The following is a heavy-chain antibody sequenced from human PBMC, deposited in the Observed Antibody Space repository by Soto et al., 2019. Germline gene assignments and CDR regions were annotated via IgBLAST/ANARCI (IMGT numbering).Heavy chain of an antibody. Sequence: SETLSLTCAVSGGSISSGGYSWSWIRQPPGKGLEWFGEINHSGSTNYNPSLKSRVTISVDTSKNQFSLKLSSVTAADTAVYYCARGWYCSGGSCYSNPEYYFDYWGQGTLVTVSS. CDR3: ARGWYCSGGSCYSNPEYYFDY. V-gene: IGHV4-30-2*01. J-gene: IGHJ4*02. CDR1: GGSISSGGYS. D-gene: IGHD2-15*01. CDR2: INHSGST.